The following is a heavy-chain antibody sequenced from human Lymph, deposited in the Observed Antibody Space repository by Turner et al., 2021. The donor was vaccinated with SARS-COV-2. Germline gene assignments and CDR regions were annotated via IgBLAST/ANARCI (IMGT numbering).Heavy chain of an antibody. D-gene: IGHD3-22*01. V-gene: IGHV3-21*01. CDR1: GFTFSSYS. Sequence: EVQLVESGGGLVKPGGSLRLSCAASGFTFSSYSMNWVRQAPGKGLEWVSAISSSSTDIYYADSLKGRFTISRDNAKNSLYLQMNSLRAEDTAVYYCARGTYYYDSSVYSGTNWFDPWGQGTLVTVSS. J-gene: IGHJ5*02. CDR3: ARGTYYYDSSVYSGTNWFDP. CDR2: ISSSSTDI.